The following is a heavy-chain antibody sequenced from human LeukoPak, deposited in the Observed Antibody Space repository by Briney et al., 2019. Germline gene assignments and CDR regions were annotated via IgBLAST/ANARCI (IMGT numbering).Heavy chain of an antibody. V-gene: IGHV3-30*18. Sequence: GGSLRLSCAASGFTFSSYGMHWDRQAPGKGLEWVAVISYDGSNKYYADSVKGRFTISRDNSKNTLYLQMNSLRAEDTAVYYCAKERKYYDSSGYSGFDYWGQGTLVTVSS. D-gene: IGHD3-22*01. J-gene: IGHJ4*02. CDR3: AKERKYYDSSGYSGFDY. CDR1: GFTFSSYG. CDR2: ISYDGSNK.